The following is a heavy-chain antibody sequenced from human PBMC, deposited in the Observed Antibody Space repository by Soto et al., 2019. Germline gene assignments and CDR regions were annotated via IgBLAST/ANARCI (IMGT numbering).Heavy chain of an antibody. Sequence: GASVKVSCKASGGTFSSYTISWVRQAPGQGLEWMGRIIPILGIANYAQKFQGRVTITADKSTSTAYMELSSLRSEDTAVYYCARDQVQWLAPTNDAFDIWGQGTMVTVSS. V-gene: IGHV1-69*04. CDR2: IIPILGIA. CDR3: ARDQVQWLAPTNDAFDI. J-gene: IGHJ3*02. CDR1: GGTFSSYT. D-gene: IGHD6-19*01.